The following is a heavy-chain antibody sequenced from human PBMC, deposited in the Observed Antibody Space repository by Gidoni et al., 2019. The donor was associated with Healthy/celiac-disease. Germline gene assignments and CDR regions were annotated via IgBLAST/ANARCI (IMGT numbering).Heavy chain of an antibody. V-gene: IGHV4-34*01. CDR1: GGSFSGYY. Sequence: QVQLQQWGAGLLKPSETLSLTCAVYGGSFSGYYWSWIRQPPGKGLEWIGEINHSGSTNYNPSLKSRVTISVDTSKNQFSLKLSSVTAADTAVYYCARGVRAARQGGAWFDPWGQGTLVTVSS. D-gene: IGHD6-6*01. CDR2: INHSGST. CDR3: ARGVRAARQGGAWFDP. J-gene: IGHJ5*02.